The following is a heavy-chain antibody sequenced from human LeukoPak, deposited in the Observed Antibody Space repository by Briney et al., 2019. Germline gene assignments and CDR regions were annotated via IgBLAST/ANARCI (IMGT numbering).Heavy chain of an antibody. J-gene: IGHJ4*02. CDR1: GFTFSNYG. V-gene: IGHV3-30*18. D-gene: IGHD3-10*01. CDR2: ISYDGSNK. CDR3: AKDSYYGSGSYYDKPPNFDY. Sequence: GGSLRLSCAASGFTFSNYGMHWVRQAPGKGLEWVAVISYDGSNKYYADSVKGRFTISRDNSKNTLYLQMNSLRAEDTAVYYCAKDSYYGSGSYYDKPPNFDYWGQGTLVTVSS.